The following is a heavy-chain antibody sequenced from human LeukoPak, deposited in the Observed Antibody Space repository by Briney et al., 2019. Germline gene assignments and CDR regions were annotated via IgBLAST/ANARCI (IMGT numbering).Heavy chain of an antibody. CDR1: GGSISSSSYY. V-gene: IGHV4-39*07. J-gene: IGHJ5*02. CDR2: IYYSGST. CDR3: ARDRAGYCSGGSCYSGGWFDP. Sequence: SETLSLTCTVSGGSISSSSYYWGWIRQPPGKGLEWIGSIYYSGSTYYNPSLKSRVTISVDTSKNQFSLTLSSVTAADTAVYYCARDRAGYCSGGSCYSGGWFDPWGQGTLVTVSS. D-gene: IGHD2-15*01.